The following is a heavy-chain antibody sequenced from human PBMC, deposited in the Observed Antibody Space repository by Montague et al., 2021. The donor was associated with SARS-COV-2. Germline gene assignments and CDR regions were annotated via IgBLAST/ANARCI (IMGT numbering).Heavy chain of an antibody. J-gene: IGHJ5*02. D-gene: IGHD2-15*01. CDR2: IYYSGST. CDR1: GGSISSCY. Sequence: SETLSLTCTVSGGSISSCYWSWIRQPPGKGLERIGYIYYSGSTNYNPSLKRRVTISVDTSKNQFSLNLSSVTAADTAVYYCARLEAGDCSGGSCYSSWFDPWGQGTLVTVSS. CDR3: ARLEAGDCSGGSCYSSWFDP. V-gene: IGHV4-59*08.